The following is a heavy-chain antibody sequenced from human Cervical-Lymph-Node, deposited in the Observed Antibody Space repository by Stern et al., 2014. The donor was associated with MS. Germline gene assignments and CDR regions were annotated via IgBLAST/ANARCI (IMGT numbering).Heavy chain of an antibody. D-gene: IGHD6-6*01. CDR2: IIPIFGTA. V-gene: IGHV1-69*01. Sequence: DQLVESGAEVKKPGSSVKVSCKASGGTFNTNVISWVRQAPGQGLEWMGGIIPIFGTALYAQKFQGRVTITANESTRAVYMELSSPRSEDTAVYYCARAAYSTSSYNYWGQGTLVIVSS. CDR1: GGTFNTNV. CDR3: ARAAYSTSSYNY. J-gene: IGHJ4*02.